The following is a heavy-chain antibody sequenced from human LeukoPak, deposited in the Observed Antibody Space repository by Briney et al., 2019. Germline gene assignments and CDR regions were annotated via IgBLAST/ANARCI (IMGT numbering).Heavy chain of an antibody. V-gene: IGHV3-33*06. CDR3: AKRGDTADFDY. Sequence: GRALRLSCAASGFTFRSYGMHWVRQAPGKGLEWVAVIWYDGSNKYYADSVKGRFTISRDNSKNTLYLQMNSLRAEDTAVYYCAKRGDTADFDYWGQGTLVTVSS. D-gene: IGHD5-18*01. CDR2: IWYDGSNK. J-gene: IGHJ4*02. CDR1: GFTFRSYG.